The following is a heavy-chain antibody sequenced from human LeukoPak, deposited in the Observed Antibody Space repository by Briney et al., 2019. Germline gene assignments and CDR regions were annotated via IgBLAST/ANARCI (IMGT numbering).Heavy chain of an antibody. CDR2: INPSGGST. CDR1: GSTFTRYY. Sequence: GASVKVSCKSSGSTFTRYYMHWVRQAPGQGLEWMGIINPSGGSTSYAQKFQGRVTMTRDTSTSTVYMELSSLRSEDTAVYYCARCSYDFWSGYSSPYYYYKDVWGKGTTVTVSS. D-gene: IGHD3-3*01. J-gene: IGHJ6*03. V-gene: IGHV1-46*01. CDR3: ARCSYDFWSGYSSPYYYYKDV.